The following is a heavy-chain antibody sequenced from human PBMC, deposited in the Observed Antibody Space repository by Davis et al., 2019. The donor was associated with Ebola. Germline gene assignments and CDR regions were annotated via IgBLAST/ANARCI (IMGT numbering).Heavy chain of an antibody. D-gene: IGHD2-15*01. CDR2: IWYDGSNK. CDR1: GFTFSSYG. J-gene: IGHJ6*02. Sequence: PGGSLRLSCAASGFTFSSYGMHWVRQAPGKGLEWVAVIWYDGSNKYYADSVKGRFTISRDNSKNTLYLQMNSLRAEDTAVYYCARDTVLYCSGGSCSPYGMDVWGQGTTVTVSS. V-gene: IGHV3-33*08. CDR3: ARDTVLYCSGGSCSPYGMDV.